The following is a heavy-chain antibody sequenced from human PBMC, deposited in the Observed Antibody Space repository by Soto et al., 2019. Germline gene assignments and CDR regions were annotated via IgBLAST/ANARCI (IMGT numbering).Heavy chain of an antibody. J-gene: IGHJ4*02. D-gene: IGHD3-22*01. CDR2: INPDSGGT. CDR3: AKSRYSDSSGDFYDY. Sequence: ASVKVSCKASGYTFTDYYIHWVRQAPGQGLEWVGWINPDSGGTNLAQRFQGRVTMTSDTSINTAYMELSSLRSDDTAVYYCAKSRYSDSSGDFYDYWGQGTLVTVSS. V-gene: IGHV1-2*02. CDR1: GYTFTDYY.